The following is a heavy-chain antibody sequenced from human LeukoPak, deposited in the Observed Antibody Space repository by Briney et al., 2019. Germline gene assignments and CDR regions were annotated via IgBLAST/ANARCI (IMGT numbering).Heavy chain of an antibody. CDR2: ISAYNGNT. D-gene: IGHD4-17*01. Sequence: ASVKVSCKASGYTFTSYGISWVRQAPGQGLEWMGWISAYNGNTNYAQKLQGRVTMTTDTSTSTAYMELRSLRSEDTAVYYCAREADPTVPLVDGYFDYWGQGTLVTVSS. J-gene: IGHJ4*02. CDR3: AREADPTVPLVDGYFDY. CDR1: GYTFTSYG. V-gene: IGHV1-18*01.